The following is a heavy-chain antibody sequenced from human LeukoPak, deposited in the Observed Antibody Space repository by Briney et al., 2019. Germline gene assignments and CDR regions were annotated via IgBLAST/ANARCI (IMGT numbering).Heavy chain of an antibody. J-gene: IGHJ4*02. CDR2: TSYDGSNK. V-gene: IGHV3-30-3*01. Sequence: GGSLRLSCAASGFTFSSYAMHWVRQAPGKGLEWVAVTSYDGSNKYYADSVKGRFTISRDNSKNTLYLQMNSLRAEDTAVYYCARQGFGDVYDSSGYFFDYWGQGTLVTVSS. CDR1: GFTFSSYA. CDR3: ARQGFGDVYDSSGYFFDY. D-gene: IGHD3-22*01.